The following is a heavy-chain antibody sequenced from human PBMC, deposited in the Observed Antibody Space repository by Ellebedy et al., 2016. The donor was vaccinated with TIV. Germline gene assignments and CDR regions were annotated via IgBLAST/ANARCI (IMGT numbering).Heavy chain of an antibody. CDR1: GFTFSNYA. CDR2: IYVGGST. Sequence: GESLKISCAASGFTFSNYAMSWVRQAPGKGLEWVSVIYVGGSTYYADSVKGRFTISRDDSKNTLYLQMNSLRAEDTAVYYCARGRGYTHQGLNFDSWGQGTLVTVSS. D-gene: IGHD2-2*02. CDR3: ARGRGYTHQGLNFDS. V-gene: IGHV3-53*01. J-gene: IGHJ4*02.